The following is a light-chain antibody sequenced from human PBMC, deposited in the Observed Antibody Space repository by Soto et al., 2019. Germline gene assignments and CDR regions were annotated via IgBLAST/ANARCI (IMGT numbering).Light chain of an antibody. CDR3: HQYGSSPWT. CDR2: GAS. J-gene: IGKJ1*01. V-gene: IGKV3-20*01. Sequence: ENVLTQSPGTLSLSPGERATLSCGASQTVTSSHIAWYQQKPGQAPRLLVYGASSRATGIPDRFSGGGSGTDFTLTISRLEAEDFAVYYCHQYGSSPWTFGQGTKVEIK. CDR1: QTVTSSH.